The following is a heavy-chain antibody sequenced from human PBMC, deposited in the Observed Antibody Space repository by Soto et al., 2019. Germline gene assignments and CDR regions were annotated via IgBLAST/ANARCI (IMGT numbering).Heavy chain of an antibody. J-gene: IGHJ4*02. V-gene: IGHV3-23*01. Sequence: RALGLACACSGLTPTTTPLSWVRQPPGKGLEWVTTISGTASRTYYVDSVKGRSFISRDNSKNTVTLQINNLTLDDTAVYYCVPSFRYFDNWGQGTRVTVSS. CDR3: VPSFRYFDN. CDR2: ISGTASRT. D-gene: IGHD3-9*01. CDR1: GLTPTTTP.